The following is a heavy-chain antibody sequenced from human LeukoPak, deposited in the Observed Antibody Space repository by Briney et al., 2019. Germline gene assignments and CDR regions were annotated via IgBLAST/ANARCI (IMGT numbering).Heavy chain of an antibody. Sequence: PGGSLRLSCAASGFTFSTYSMNWVRQAPGKGLEWVSYITSSSSTMFYADSVKGRFTISRDNSKNTLYLQMNSLRAEDTAVYYCAREEVYYDSSYFDYWGQGTLVTVSS. V-gene: IGHV3-48*01. CDR2: ITSSSSTM. CDR3: AREEVYYDSSYFDY. J-gene: IGHJ4*02. D-gene: IGHD3-22*01. CDR1: GFTFSTYS.